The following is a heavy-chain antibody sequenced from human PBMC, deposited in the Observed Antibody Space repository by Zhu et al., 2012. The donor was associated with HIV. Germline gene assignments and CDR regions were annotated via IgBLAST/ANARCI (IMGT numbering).Heavy chain of an antibody. CDR2: ISNNGGGT. CDR1: GFIFSNFG. J-gene: IGHJ3*02. D-gene: IGHD3-3*01. CDR3: AKDRITISAFDI. Sequence: EVQLLESGGGLVQPGGSLRLSCAASGFIFSNFGMNWVRQAPGKGLEWVSGISNNGGGTYNADSVKGRFTISRDNSKNTLYLQMNSLRADDTAVYYCAKDRITISAFDIWGQGTMVTVSS. V-gene: IGHV3-23*01.